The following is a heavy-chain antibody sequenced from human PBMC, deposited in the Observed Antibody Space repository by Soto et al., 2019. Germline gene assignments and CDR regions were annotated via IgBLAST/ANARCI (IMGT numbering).Heavy chain of an antibody. CDR2: ISYDGSNK. Sequence: QVQLVESGGGVVQPGRSLRLSCAASGFTFSSYGMHWVHQAPGKGLEWVAVISYDGSNKYYADSVKGRFTISRDNSKNTLYLQMNSLRAEDTAVYYCAKGGTYYYDSSGYTFDYWGQGTLVTVSS. CDR3: AKGGTYYYDSSGYTFDY. J-gene: IGHJ4*02. CDR1: GFTFSSYG. D-gene: IGHD3-22*01. V-gene: IGHV3-30*18.